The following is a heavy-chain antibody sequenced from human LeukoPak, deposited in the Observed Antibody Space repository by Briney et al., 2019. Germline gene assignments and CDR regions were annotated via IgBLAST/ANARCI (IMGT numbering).Heavy chain of an antibody. V-gene: IGHV4-39*01. CDR1: GGSVSSSSYY. Sequence: SETLSLTCSVSGGSVSSSSYYWGWVRQPPGKGLEWIGSFHYSGSTYYNPSLKSRVTISGDTSKNQFSLKLRSVTAADTAVYYCASLVVVVVTASEIDYWDQGTLVTVSS. CDR3: ASLVVVVVTASEIDY. J-gene: IGHJ4*02. CDR2: FHYSGST. D-gene: IGHD2-21*02.